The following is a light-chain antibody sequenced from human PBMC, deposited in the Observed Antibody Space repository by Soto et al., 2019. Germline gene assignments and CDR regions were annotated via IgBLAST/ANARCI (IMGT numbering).Light chain of an antibody. CDR2: DAS. V-gene: IGKV3D-20*01. CDR3: QQRDSWPIT. J-gene: IGKJ5*01. CDR1: QSVSSSY. Sequence: EIILTQSPATLSLSPGERATLSCGASQSVSSSYVAWYQHRPGLAPRLLIHDASSRATGIPDRFSGTKSGTDFTLTINRLEPEDFAVYYCQQRDSWPITFGQGTRLEIK.